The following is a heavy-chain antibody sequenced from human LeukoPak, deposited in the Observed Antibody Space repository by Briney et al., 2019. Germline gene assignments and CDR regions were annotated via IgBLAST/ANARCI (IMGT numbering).Heavy chain of an antibody. D-gene: IGHD2-21*02. Sequence: SETLSLTCTVSGGSISSGSYYWSWIRQPAGKGLEWIGRIYTSGSTNYNPSLKSRVTMSVDTSKNQFSLKLSSVTAADTAVYYCARERQVTAIPTPDWFDPWGQGTLVTVSS. CDR1: GGSISSGSYY. V-gene: IGHV4-61*02. CDR2: IYTSGST. J-gene: IGHJ5*02. CDR3: ARERQVTAIPTPDWFDP.